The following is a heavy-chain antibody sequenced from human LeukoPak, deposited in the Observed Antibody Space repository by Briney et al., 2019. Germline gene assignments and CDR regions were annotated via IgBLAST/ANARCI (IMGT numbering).Heavy chain of an antibody. J-gene: IGHJ5*01. V-gene: IGHV1-2*02. CDR1: GYTFSGYY. CDR2: IKPDSVDT. CDR3: XXDXXXNWF. Sequence: GASVKVSCKASGYTFSGYYIHWVRQAPGQGLEWMGLIKPDSVDTNYAQNFRGRFTMTRDTSITTAYMELNRLTSDDTAAYYFXXDXXXNWF.